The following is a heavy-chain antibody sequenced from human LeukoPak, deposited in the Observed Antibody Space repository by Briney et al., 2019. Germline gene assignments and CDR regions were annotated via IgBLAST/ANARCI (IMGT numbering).Heavy chain of an antibody. J-gene: IGHJ5*02. D-gene: IGHD6-19*01. CDR2: ISWNSGSI. Sequence: PGGSLRLCCAASGFTFDDYAMHWVRQAPGKGLEWVSGISWNSGSIGYADSVKGRFTISRDNAKNSLYLQMNSLRAEDTALYYCAKGGGQWLVRNWFDPWGQGTLVTVSS. CDR3: AKGGGQWLVRNWFDP. CDR1: GFTFDDYA. V-gene: IGHV3-9*01.